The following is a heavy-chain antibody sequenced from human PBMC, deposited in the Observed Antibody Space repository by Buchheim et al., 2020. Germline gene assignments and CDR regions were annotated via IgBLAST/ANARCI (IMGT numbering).Heavy chain of an antibody. D-gene: IGHD2-15*01. V-gene: IGHV3-30*18. CDR3: AKDLKAYCSGGSCYYFDY. Sequence: QVQLVESGGGVVQPGRSLRLSCAASGFTFSSYGMHWVRQAPGKGLEWVAVISYDGSNKYYADSVKGRFPISRDNSKNTLYLQMNSLRAEDTAVYYCAKDLKAYCSGGSCYYFDYWGQGTL. CDR2: ISYDGSNK. J-gene: IGHJ4*02. CDR1: GFTFSSYG.